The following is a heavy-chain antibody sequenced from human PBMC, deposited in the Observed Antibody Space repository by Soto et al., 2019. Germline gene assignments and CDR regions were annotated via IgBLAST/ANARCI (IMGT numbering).Heavy chain of an antibody. CDR1: SGSISSYY. CDR2: IYYSGST. CDR3: ARDPRGYSYGYHWFDP. Sequence: PSETLSLTCTVSSGSISSYYWSWIRQPPGKGREWIGYIYYSGSTNYNPSLKSRVTISVDTSKNQFSLKLSSVTAADTAVYYCARDPRGYSYGYHWFDPWGQGTLVTVSS. D-gene: IGHD5-18*01. V-gene: IGHV4-59*01. J-gene: IGHJ5*02.